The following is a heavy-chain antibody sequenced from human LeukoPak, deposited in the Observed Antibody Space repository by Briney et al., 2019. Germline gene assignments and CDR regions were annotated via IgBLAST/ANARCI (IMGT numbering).Heavy chain of an antibody. CDR3: AKGPHNYYGSGSYYTSDY. CDR2: ISGSGGST. V-gene: IGHV3-23*01. J-gene: IGHJ4*02. Sequence: GGSLRLSCAASGFTFSSYAISWVRQAPGKGLEWVSAISGSGGSTYYADSVKGRFTISRDNSKNTLYLQMNSLRAEDTAVYYCAKGPHNYYGSGSYYTSDYWGQGTLVTVSS. D-gene: IGHD3-10*01. CDR1: GFTFSSYA.